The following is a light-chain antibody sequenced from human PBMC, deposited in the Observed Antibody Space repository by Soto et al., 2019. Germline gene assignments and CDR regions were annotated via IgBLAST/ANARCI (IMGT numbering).Light chain of an antibody. J-gene: IGLJ1*01. CDR2: EVT. CDR1: SSDIGDYNY. CDR3: SSYAGNNNYV. V-gene: IGLV2-8*01. Sequence: QSVLTQPPSASGSPGQSVTFSCTGTSSDIGDYNYVSWYQQHPGKAPKLMIYEVTKRPSGVPDRFSGSKSGNTASLTVSGLQADDEADYYCSSYAGNNNYVLRTGTKVAVL.